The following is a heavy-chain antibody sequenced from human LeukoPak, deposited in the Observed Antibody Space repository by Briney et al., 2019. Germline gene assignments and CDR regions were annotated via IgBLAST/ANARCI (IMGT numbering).Heavy chain of an antibody. CDR3: AKNPGHNFPQS. CDR2: IYSGGST. Sequence: GGSLRLTCAASGFTVSSNYMSWVRQAPGKGLEWVSVIYSGGSTYYAGSVKGRFTISRDNSKNTLYLQMNSLRAEDTAVYYCAKNPGHNFPQSWGQGTLVTVTS. J-gene: IGHJ1*01. D-gene: IGHD1-20*01. V-gene: IGHV3-53*01. CDR1: GFTVSSNY.